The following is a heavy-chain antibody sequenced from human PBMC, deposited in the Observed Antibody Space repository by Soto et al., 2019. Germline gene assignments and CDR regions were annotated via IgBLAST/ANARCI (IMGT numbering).Heavy chain of an antibody. CDR3: AKGSPHCSGGSCFDY. D-gene: IGHD2-15*01. V-gene: IGHV3-23*01. CDR2: ISGSGGST. J-gene: IGHJ4*02. Sequence: GGSLRLSCAASGFTFSSYAMSWVRQAPGKGLEWVSAISGSGGSTYYADSVKGRFTISRDNSKNTLYLQMNSLRAEDTAVYYCAKGSPHCSGGSCFDYWGQGTLVTSPQ. CDR1: GFTFSSYA.